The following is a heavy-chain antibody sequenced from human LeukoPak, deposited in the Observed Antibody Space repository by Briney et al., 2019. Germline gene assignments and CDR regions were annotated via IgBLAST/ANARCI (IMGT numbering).Heavy chain of an antibody. Sequence: PGGSLRLSCAASGFTFSSYAMHWVRQAPGKGLEWVAVISYDGSNKYYADSVKGRFTISRDNSKNTLYLQMNSLRAEDTAVYYCARGQNQAYYYDSSGYLDYWGQGTLVTVSS. CDR1: GFTFSSYA. V-gene: IGHV3-30*01. J-gene: IGHJ4*02. CDR2: ISYDGSNK. D-gene: IGHD3-22*01. CDR3: ARGQNQAYYYDSSGYLDY.